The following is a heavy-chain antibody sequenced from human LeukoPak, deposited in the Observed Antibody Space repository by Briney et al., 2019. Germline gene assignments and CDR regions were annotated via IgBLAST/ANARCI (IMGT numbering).Heavy chain of an antibody. CDR3: AGGYCSGGSCYILDY. J-gene: IGHJ4*02. V-gene: IGHV4-59*01. CDR1: GGSISSYY. CDR2: IYYSGST. Sequence: SETLSLTCTVSGGSISSYYWSWIRQPPGKGLEWIGYIYYSGSTNYNPSLKSRVTISVDTSKNQFSLKLSSVTAVDTAVYYCAGGYCSGGSCYILDYWGRGTLVTVSS. D-gene: IGHD2-15*01.